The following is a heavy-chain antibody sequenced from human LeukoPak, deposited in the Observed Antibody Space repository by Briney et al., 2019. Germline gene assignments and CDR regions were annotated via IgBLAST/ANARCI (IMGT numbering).Heavy chain of an antibody. CDR3: ARQQRIRHCSEGVCTEGYYFDY. CDR1: GFAFNMFA. J-gene: IGHJ4*02. Sequence: PGGSLRLSCAGTGFAFNMFAIDWVRQAPGKGLEWVSVLSRGGSTTNYADSVKGRFTISRDKSQNSVFLQLNSLRPEDTAVYYCARQQRIRHCSEGVCTEGYYFDYWGQGTLVTVSS. D-gene: IGHD2-15*01. CDR2: LSRGGSTT. V-gene: IGHV3-23*01.